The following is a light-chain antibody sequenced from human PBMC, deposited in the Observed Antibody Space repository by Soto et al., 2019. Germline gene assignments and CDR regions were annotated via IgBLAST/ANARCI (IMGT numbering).Light chain of an antibody. V-gene: IGKV1-6*01. CDR2: AAS. CDR1: QGIRND. Sequence: AIQMTQFPSSLSASVGDRVTITCRASQGIRNDLGWYQQKPGKAPKLLISAASTLQSGVPSRFSGSGFGTDFTLTISSLQPEDFATYYWLQDYDYPLTFGGETKVEI. J-gene: IGKJ4*01. CDR3: LQDYDYPLT.